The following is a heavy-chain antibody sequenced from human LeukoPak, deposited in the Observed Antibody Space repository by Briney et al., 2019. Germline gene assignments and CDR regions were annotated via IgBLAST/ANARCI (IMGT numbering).Heavy chain of an antibody. CDR3: ARGGAAAVFDY. D-gene: IGHD6-13*01. V-gene: IGHV3-73*01. J-gene: IGHJ4*02. Sequence: GGSLRLSCAASGFTFSGSAMHWVRQASGKGLEWVGRIRSKANSYATAYAASVKGRFTISRDNAKNSLYLQMNSLRAEDTAVYYCARGGAAAVFDYWGQGTLVTVSS. CDR2: IRSKANSYAT. CDR1: GFTFSGSA.